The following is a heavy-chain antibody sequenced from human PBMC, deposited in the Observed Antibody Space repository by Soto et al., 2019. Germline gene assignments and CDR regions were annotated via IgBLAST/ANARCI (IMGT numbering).Heavy chain of an antibody. CDR3: ARDLKGSGWSPADV. CDR1: GFTFSSYG. CDR2: IWYDGGVT. D-gene: IGHD6-13*01. Sequence: PGGSLRLSCAASGFTFSSYGMHWVRQAPGKGLEWVAVIWYDGGVTYYASSVKGRFTISRDSSKDTLYLQMGSLRVDDMAVYYCARDLKGSGWSPADVWGQGTTVTVSS. V-gene: IGHV3-33*01. J-gene: IGHJ6*02.